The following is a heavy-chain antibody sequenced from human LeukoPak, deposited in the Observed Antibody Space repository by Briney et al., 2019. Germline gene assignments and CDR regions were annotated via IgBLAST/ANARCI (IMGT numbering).Heavy chain of an antibody. CDR3: ARRLIENIAVAGDY. D-gene: IGHD6-19*01. J-gene: IGHJ4*02. V-gene: IGHV4-4*02. CDR2: IYHSGST. CDR1: GGSISSSNW. Sequence: SETLSLTCAVSGGSISSSNWWSWVRPPPGKGLEWIGEIYHSGSTNYNPSLKSRVTISVDKSKNQFSLKLSSVTAADTAVYYCARRLIENIAVAGDYWGQGTLVTVSS.